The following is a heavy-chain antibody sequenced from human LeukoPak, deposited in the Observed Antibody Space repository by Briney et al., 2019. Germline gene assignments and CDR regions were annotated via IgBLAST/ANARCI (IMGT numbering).Heavy chain of an antibody. D-gene: IGHD1-26*01. CDR2: IYYSGST. J-gene: IGHJ3*02. V-gene: IGHV4-61*01. CDR1: GGSVSSGSYY. CDR3: ARVEHNAFDI. Sequence: SETLSLTCSVSGGSVSSGSYYWSWIRQPPGKGLEWIGYIYYSGSTNYNPSLKSRVTISVDTSKNQFSLKLSSATAADTALYYCARVEHNAFDIWGQGAMVTVSS.